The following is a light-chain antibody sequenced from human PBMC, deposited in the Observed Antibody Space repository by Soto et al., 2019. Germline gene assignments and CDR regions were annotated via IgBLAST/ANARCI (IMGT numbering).Light chain of an antibody. CDR1: QRVSSTY. CDR2: GTS. CDR3: QQYETSLGLT. V-gene: IGKV3-20*01. J-gene: IGKJ1*01. Sequence: ESLLTQSPGTLSLSPGERATLSCRAIQRVSSTYLAWYQQKPGQAPRLLIYGTSSRATGIPTRFSGSGSGTDFTLSITRLEPEDFAVYYCQQYETSLGLTFGQGTKV.